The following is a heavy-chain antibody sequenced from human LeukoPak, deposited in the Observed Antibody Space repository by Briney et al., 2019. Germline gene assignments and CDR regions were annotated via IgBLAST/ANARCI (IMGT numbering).Heavy chain of an antibody. J-gene: IGHJ4*02. D-gene: IGHD6-19*01. Sequence: SETLSLTCTVSGGSISSSDKYWGWVRQPPGRGLEWIGSIYYSGTTYYNPSLKSRVTISVDTAKNQFSLKLTSVTAADTAVYYCARHQSSGLDYWGQGTLVTVSS. V-gene: IGHV4-39*01. CDR2: IYYSGTT. CDR3: ARHQSSGLDY. CDR1: GGSISSSDKY.